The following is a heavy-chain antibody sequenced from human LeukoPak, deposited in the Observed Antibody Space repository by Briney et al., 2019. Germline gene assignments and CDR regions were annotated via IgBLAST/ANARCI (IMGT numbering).Heavy chain of an antibody. J-gene: IGHJ4*02. CDR3: TTYYDSSGYYSHFDY. V-gene: IGHV3-15*01. CDR2: IKSKTDGGTT. D-gene: IGHD3-22*01. CDR1: GFTFSNAW. Sequence: GGSLRLSCAASGFTFSNAWMHWVRQAPGKGLEWVGRIKSKTDGGTTDYAAPVKGTFTISRDDSKNTLYLQMNSLKTEDTAVYYCTTYYDSSGYYSHFDYWGQGTLVTVSS.